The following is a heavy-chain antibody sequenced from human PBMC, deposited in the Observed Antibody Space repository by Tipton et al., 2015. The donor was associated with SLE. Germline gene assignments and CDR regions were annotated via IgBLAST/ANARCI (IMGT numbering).Heavy chain of an antibody. Sequence: LRLSCAASGFTFSSYGMHWVRQTPGKGLEWIGYKYYSGGTNSNPSLRSRVTISIDMSKNQFSLTLSSVTAADTAVYYCARELMVVRGLSRRDAFDIWGQGAMVTVSS. CDR2: KYYSGGT. D-gene: IGHD3-10*01. V-gene: IGHV4-59*01. CDR1: GFTFSSYG. J-gene: IGHJ3*02. CDR3: ARELMVVRGLSRRDAFDI.